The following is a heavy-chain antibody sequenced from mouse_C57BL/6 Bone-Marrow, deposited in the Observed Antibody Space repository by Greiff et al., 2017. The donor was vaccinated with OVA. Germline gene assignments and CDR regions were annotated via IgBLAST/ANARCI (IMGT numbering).Heavy chain of an antibody. J-gene: IGHJ2*01. CDR1: GYTFTSYW. CDR2: IHPNSGST. Sequence: QVQLQQPGAELVKPGASVKLSCKASGYTFTSYWMHWVKQRPGQGLEWIGMIHPNSGSTNYNEKFKSKATLTVDKSSSTAYMQLSSLTAEDSAFYYCARWYYGSSPVYFDYWGQGTTLTVSS. V-gene: IGHV1-64*01. D-gene: IGHD1-1*01. CDR3: ARWYYGSSPVYFDY.